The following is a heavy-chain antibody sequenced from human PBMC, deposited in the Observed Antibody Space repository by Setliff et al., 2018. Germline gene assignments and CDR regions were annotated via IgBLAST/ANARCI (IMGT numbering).Heavy chain of an antibody. V-gene: IGHV1-46*01. CDR3: ARDVFPYHYAGAFDI. CDR2: INPSRGRT. CDR1: GYTFTSHY. Sequence: RASVKVSCKASGYTFTSHYMHWVRQAPGLGLEWMGTINPSRGRTSYAQKFQGRVTMTRDTSTSTVYMDMSSLRSEDTAVYYCARDVFPYHYAGAFDIWGQGTMVTVSS. D-gene: IGHD3-10*01. J-gene: IGHJ3*02.